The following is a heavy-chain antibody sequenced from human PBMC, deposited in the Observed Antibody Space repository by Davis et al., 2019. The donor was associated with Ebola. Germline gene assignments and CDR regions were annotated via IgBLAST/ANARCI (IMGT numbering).Heavy chain of an antibody. CDR3: AHQYCGGDCYPGEWFDP. Sequence: ASVKVSCKASGYTFTSYAMHWVRQAPGQRLEWMGWINAGNGNTKYSQKFQGRVTITRDTSASTAYMELSSLRSEDTAVYYCAHQYCGGDCYPGEWFDPWGQGTLVTVSS. V-gene: IGHV1-3*01. CDR1: GYTFTSYA. D-gene: IGHD2-21*01. J-gene: IGHJ5*02. CDR2: INAGNGNT.